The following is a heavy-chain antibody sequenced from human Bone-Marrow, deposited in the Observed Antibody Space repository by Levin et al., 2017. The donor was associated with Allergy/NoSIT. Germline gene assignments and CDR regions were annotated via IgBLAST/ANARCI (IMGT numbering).Heavy chain of an antibody. Sequence: PSETLSLTCAVSGGSISSGGYSWSWIRQPPGKGLEWIGYIYHSGSTYYNPSLKSRVTISVDRSKNQFSLKLSSVTAADTAVYYCARGPVGPRHSSGYPGVDYWGQGTLVTVSS. J-gene: IGHJ4*02. CDR3: ARGPVGPRHSSGYPGVDY. CDR2: IYHSGST. V-gene: IGHV4-30-2*01. CDR1: GGSISSGGYS. D-gene: IGHD3-22*01.